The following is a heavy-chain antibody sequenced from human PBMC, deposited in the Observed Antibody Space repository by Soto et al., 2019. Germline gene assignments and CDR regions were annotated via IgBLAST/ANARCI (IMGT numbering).Heavy chain of an antibody. CDR2: IRSKAYGGTT. CDR3: TRSSGSYYTPYYYGMDV. J-gene: IGHJ6*02. Sequence: PGGSLRLSCTASGFTFGDYAMSWFRQAPGKGLEWVGFIRSKAYGGTTEYAASVKGRFTISRDDSKSIAYLQMNNLKTEDTAVYYCTRSSGSYYTPYYYGMDVWGQGTTVTVSS. V-gene: IGHV3-49*03. D-gene: IGHD3-10*01. CDR1: GFTFGDYA.